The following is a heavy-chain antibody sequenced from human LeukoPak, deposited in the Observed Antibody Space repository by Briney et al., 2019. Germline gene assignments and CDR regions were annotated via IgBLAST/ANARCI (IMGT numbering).Heavy chain of an antibody. V-gene: IGHV3-30*18. D-gene: IGHD6-13*01. CDR2: VANDGRDK. J-gene: IGHJ4*02. Sequence: GGSLRRSCAASGFTFSNYGMHWVRQAPGKGLEWVAVVANDGRDKRYADSVKGRFTISRDNSKNTVYLQMNSLRAEDTAVYYCAKDLNVAAAGYYFDYWGQGTLVTVSS. CDR3: AKDLNVAAAGYYFDY. CDR1: GFTFSNYG.